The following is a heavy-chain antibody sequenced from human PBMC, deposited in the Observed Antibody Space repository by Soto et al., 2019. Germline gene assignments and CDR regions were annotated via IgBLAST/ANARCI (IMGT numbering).Heavy chain of an antibody. V-gene: IGHV5-51*01. CDR3: ARHGDNYGSGSYY. CDR1: GYSFTNYW. Sequence: EVQLVPSGAEVKKPGESLKIACKGSGYSFTNYWIGWVRQMPGKGLEWMGIIYPRDSDTRYSPSFQGQVTISADKSISTAYLQWSSLKASDTAMYYCARHGDNYGSGSYYWGQGTLVTVSS. D-gene: IGHD3-10*01. J-gene: IGHJ4*02. CDR2: IYPRDSDT.